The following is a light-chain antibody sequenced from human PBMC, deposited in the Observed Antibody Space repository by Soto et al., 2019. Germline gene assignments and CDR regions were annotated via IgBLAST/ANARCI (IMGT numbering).Light chain of an antibody. J-gene: IGKJ5*01. CDR2: AAS. CDR3: QQANSFPIT. Sequence: DIQMTQPPSSLSASVGDRVTIACRASQSISSYLNWYHQRPGKAPKLLIYAASSLQSGVPSRFSGSGSGTDFTLTISSLQPEDFATYYCQQANSFPITFGQGTRLEIK. CDR1: QSISSY. V-gene: IGKV1-39*01.